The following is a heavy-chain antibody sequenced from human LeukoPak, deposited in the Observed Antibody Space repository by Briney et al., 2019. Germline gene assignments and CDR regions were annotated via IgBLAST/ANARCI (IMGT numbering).Heavy chain of an antibody. J-gene: IGHJ4*02. CDR3: ARDFSPGQRFYFDY. V-gene: IGHV3-48*03. Sequence: GGSLRLSCVGSGFTFSDHEMNWVRQGPGKGLEWVSYISGSGTTIYYADSVKGRFTISRDNAKNSLYLQMNSLRDEDTAVYYCARDFSPGQRFYFDYWGQGTLVTVSS. CDR1: GFTFSDHE. D-gene: IGHD6-25*01. CDR2: ISGSGTTI.